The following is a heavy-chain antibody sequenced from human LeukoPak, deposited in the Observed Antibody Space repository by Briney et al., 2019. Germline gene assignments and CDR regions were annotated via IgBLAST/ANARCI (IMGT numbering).Heavy chain of an antibody. D-gene: IGHD6-19*01. CDR2: IYYSGST. CDR3: ARRAVAGSFD. Sequence: SETLSLTCIVSGGSISSISSNNYHWGWIRQPPGKGLEWIGSIYYSGSTYYNPSLKSRVTISVDTSKNQFSLKLSSVTAADTALYYCARRAVAGSFDWGQGTLVTVSS. CDR1: GGSISSISSNNYH. V-gene: IGHV4-39*01. J-gene: IGHJ4*02.